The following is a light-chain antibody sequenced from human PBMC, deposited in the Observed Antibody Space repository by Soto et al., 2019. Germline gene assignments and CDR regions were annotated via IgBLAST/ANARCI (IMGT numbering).Light chain of an antibody. CDR3: ISYTSTSSFYV. J-gene: IGLJ1*01. Sequence: QSALTQPASVAGSPGQSITISCTGANSDIGNYDFVSWYRQHPGEAPKVLIFDVSNRPSGISNRFSGSKSGNTASLTIYGLQAEDEADDFCISYTSTSSFYVFGTGTKVTVL. CDR2: DVS. CDR1: NSDIGNYDF. V-gene: IGLV2-14*03.